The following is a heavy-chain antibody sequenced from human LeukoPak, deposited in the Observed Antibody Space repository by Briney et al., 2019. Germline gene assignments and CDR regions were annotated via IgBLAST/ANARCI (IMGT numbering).Heavy chain of an antibody. CDR2: VYYSGST. CDR1: GGSVSSGSYY. J-gene: IGHJ4*02. Sequence: SETLSLTCTVSGGSVSSGSYYWSWIRQSPGKGLEWIGNVYYSGSTNYSPSLKSRVTTSLDTSKNQFSLKLSSVTAADTAVYHCARGGIVGATTFDYWGQGTLVTVSS. V-gene: IGHV4-61*01. CDR3: ARGGIVGATTFDY. D-gene: IGHD1-26*01.